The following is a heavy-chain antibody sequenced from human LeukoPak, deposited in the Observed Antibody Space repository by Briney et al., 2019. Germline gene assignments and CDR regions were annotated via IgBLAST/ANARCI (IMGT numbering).Heavy chain of an antibody. J-gene: IGHJ4*02. CDR2: IYTSGST. V-gene: IGHV4-61*02. Sequence: SQTLSLTCTVSGGSISSGSYYWSWIRQPAGKGLEWIGRIYTSGSTNYNPSLKSRVTISVDTSKNQFSLKLSSVTAADTAVYYCARRRYYDSSGYNEYYFDYWGQGTLVTVSS. D-gene: IGHD3-22*01. CDR3: ARRRYYDSSGYNEYYFDY. CDR1: GGSISSGSYY.